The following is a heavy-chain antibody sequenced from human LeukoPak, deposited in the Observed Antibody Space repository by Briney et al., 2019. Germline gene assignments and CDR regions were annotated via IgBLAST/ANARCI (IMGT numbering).Heavy chain of an antibody. D-gene: IGHD1-1*01. V-gene: IGHV3-7*01. CDR3: ARDHWRWNEITY. J-gene: IGHJ4*02. CDR1: EFTFSRYW. CDR2: IKEDGSQD. Sequence: QPGGSLRLSCAASEFTFSRYWMTWVRQAPGRGLEWVGNIKEDGSQDYYADSVKGRFTISRDNSKNSLYLQMNSLRADDTAVYYCARDHWRWNEITYWGQGTLVTVSS.